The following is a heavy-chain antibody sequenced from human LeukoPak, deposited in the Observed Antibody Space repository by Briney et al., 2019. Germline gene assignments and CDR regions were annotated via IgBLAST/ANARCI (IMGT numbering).Heavy chain of an antibody. Sequence: SETLSLTCAVYGGSFSGYYWSWIRQPPGKGLEWIGEINHSGSTNYNPSLKSRVTISVDTSKNQFSLKLSSVTAADTAVYYCARHRRYGNWFDPWGQGTLVTVSS. CDR1: GGSFSGYY. J-gene: IGHJ5*02. D-gene: IGHD1-14*01. CDR3: ARHRRYGNWFDP. V-gene: IGHV4-34*01. CDR2: INHSGST.